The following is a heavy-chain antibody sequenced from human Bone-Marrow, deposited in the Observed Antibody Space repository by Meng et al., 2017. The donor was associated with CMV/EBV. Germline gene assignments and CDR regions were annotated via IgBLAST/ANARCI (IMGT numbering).Heavy chain of an antibody. CDR3: ARDARAGYDFWSGYRPYYYYYGMDV. J-gene: IGHJ6*01. D-gene: IGHD3-3*01. CDR1: GYTLTELS. Sequence: ASVKVSCKVSGYTLTELSMHWVRQAPGKGLEWMGGFDPEDGETIYAQKFQGRVTMTEDTSTDTAYMELRSLRSDDTAVYYCARDARAGYDFWSGYRPYYYYYGMDVWGQGTTVTVSS. V-gene: IGHV1-24*01. CDR2: FDPEDGET.